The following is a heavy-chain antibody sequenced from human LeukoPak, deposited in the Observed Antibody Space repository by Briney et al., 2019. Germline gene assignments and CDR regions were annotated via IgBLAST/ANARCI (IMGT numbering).Heavy chain of an antibody. D-gene: IGHD6-6*01. J-gene: IGHJ4*02. Sequence: GGPLRLSCAASGLTFSSYWMSWVRQAPGKGLEWVANIKQDGSEKYYVDSVKGRFTISRDNAKSSLYLQMNSLRAEDTAVYYCARVGGKYSSSGYWGQGTLVTVSS. CDR2: IKQDGSEK. V-gene: IGHV3-7*01. CDR3: ARVGGKYSSSGY. CDR1: GLTFSSYW.